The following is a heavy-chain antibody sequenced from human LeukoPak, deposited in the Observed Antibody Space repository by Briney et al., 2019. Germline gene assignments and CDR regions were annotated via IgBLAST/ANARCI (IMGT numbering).Heavy chain of an antibody. CDR3: ARHVSGWYYFDY. CDR2: INQSGST. V-gene: IGHV4-34*01. Sequence: SETLSLTCAVYGGSFSGYYWSWIRQPPGKGLEWIGEINQSGSTNYNPSLKSRVTISVDTSKNQFSLMLSSVTAADTAVYYCARHVSGWYYFDYWGQGTLVTVSS. D-gene: IGHD6-19*01. CDR1: GGSFSGYY. J-gene: IGHJ4*02.